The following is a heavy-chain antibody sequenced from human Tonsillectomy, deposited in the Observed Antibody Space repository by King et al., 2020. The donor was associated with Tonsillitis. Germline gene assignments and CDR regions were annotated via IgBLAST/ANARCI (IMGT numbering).Heavy chain of an antibody. CDR1: GFTFSSYW. D-gene: IGHD5-12*01. CDR3: ARGISGYQPSPYYYYYMDG. Sequence: VQLVESGGGLVQPGGSLRLSCAASGFTFSSYWMHWVRQAPGKGLVWVSRINSDGSSTSYADSVKGRFTISRDNAKNTLYLQMNSLRAEDTAVCYCARGISGYQPSPYYYYYMDGWGKGTTVTVSS. J-gene: IGHJ6*03. CDR2: INSDGSST. V-gene: IGHV3-74*01.